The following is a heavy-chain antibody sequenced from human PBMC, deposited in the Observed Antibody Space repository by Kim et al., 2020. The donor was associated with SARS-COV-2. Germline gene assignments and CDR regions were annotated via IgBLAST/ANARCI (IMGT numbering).Heavy chain of an antibody. J-gene: IGHJ4*02. V-gene: IGHV3-30*18. CDR2: ISYDGTSR. CDR1: GFIFSGYG. Sequence: GGSLRLSCAASGFIFSGYGMHWVRQSPGKGLEWVAVISYDGTSRYYADSVRGRFTISRDNSKNTLFLQMNSLRAEDTAIYYCAKGSQSLPIDYWGQGTLVTVSS. D-gene: IGHD1-26*01. CDR3: AKGSQSLPIDY.